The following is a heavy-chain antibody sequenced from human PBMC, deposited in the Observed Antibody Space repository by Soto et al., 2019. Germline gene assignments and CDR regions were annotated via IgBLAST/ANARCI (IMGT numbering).Heavy chain of an antibody. V-gene: IGHV3-7*01. CDR1: GFTFSSYW. J-gene: IGHJ5*02. Sequence: GGSLRLSCAASGFTFSSYWMSWVRTAPGKGPEWVANIRQDGGEKHYVDSVKGRFTISRDNVKNSLYLQMNSLRAEDTAVYYCARGQRYCSSTNCYGYWFDPWGQGTMVTVSS. D-gene: IGHD2-2*01. CDR3: ARGQRYCSSTNCYGYWFDP. CDR2: IRQDGGEK.